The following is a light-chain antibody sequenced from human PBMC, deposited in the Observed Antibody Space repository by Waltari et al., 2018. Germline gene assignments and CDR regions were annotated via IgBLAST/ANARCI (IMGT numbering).Light chain of an antibody. J-gene: IGLJ3*02. V-gene: IGLV1-44*01. CDR1: SSNIGSNT. Sequence: QSVLTQPPSASGTPGQRVTIPCSGSSSNIGSNTVNWYQHRPGTAPKLLLYSNNQRPSGVPDRFSGSKSGTSASLAISGLQSEDAADYYCAAWDDSLNAWLFGGGTKLTVL. CDR2: SNN. CDR3: AAWDDSLNAWL.